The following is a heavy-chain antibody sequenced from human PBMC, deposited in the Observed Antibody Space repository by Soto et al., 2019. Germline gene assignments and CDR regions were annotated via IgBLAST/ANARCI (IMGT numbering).Heavy chain of an antibody. V-gene: IGHV6-1*01. D-gene: IGHD7-27*01. CDR2: TYYRSEWYN. CDR3: AREAWATLTNVYSYGTEV. CDR1: GASVSSIRAA. Sequence: SQTLPLTCVISGASVSSIRAAWTWIMQSPSTGLEWLGRTYYRSEWYNDYVESVKSRINIKPDTSRNQFSLQLTSVTPEDTAVYYCAREAWATLTNVYSYGTEVWGQGTAVTVSS. J-gene: IGHJ6*02.